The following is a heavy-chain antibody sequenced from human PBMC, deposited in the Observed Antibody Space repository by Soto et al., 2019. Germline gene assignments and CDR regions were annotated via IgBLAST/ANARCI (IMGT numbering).Heavy chain of an antibody. V-gene: IGHV5-51*01. Sequence: PGESLKISCKASGYTFTSYWIGWVRQMPGKGLEWMGIIYPGDSDTRYSPSFQGQVTISAVKSISTAYLQWSSLKASDSAMYYCARRGQLLSSYYYYGMDVWGQGTTVTVSS. CDR3: ARRGQLLSSYYYYGMDV. CDR2: IYPGDSDT. D-gene: IGHD2-2*01. J-gene: IGHJ6*02. CDR1: GYTFTSYW.